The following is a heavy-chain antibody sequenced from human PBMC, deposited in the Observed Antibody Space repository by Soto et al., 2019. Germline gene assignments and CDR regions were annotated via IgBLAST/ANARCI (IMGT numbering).Heavy chain of an antibody. V-gene: IGHV3-48*02. D-gene: IGHD3-22*01. CDR1: GFTFSNYG. CDR3: ARSKSEKTYDSSGYVDY. J-gene: IGHJ4*02. Sequence: PGGSLRLSCAASGFTFSNYGMHWVRRAPGKGLEWISYISGNGEVIQYAASARGRFTISRDNAENSVYLEMESLRDEDTALYYCARSKSEKTYDSSGYVDYWGQGTLVTVSS. CDR2: ISGNGEVI.